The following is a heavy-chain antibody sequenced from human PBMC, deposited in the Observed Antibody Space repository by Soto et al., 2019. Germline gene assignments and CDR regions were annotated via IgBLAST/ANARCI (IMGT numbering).Heavy chain of an antibody. CDR1: GGSISSSDYC. CDR3: ARDPHEVPGGGYGMDV. J-gene: IGHJ6*02. CDR2: IRYSGST. Sequence: SETLSLTCTVSGGSISSSDYCWSWIRQSPGKGLEWIGYIRYSGSTHFHPSLESRLTMSVDTSKNQFSLKLNSVTAADTAVYYCARDPHEVPGGGYGMDVWGQGTTVTLSS. D-gene: IGHD2-2*01. V-gene: IGHV4-30-4*01.